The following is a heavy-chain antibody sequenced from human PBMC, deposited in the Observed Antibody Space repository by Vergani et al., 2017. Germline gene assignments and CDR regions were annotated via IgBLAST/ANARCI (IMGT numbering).Heavy chain of an antibody. CDR3: AGHSTVEWLVKLGWIDP. V-gene: IGHV4-39*01. CDR2: IYYSGST. Sequence: QLQLQESGPGLVKPSATLSLTCSVSGASIRSSNYYWGSIRQPPGKGLEWIASIYYSGSTYYNPSLKSRVTIYVDTSKNQFSLKLSSVTAADTAVYFCAGHSTVEWLVKLGWIDPWGQGILVTVSS. J-gene: IGHJ5*02. D-gene: IGHD6-19*01. CDR1: GASIRSSNYY.